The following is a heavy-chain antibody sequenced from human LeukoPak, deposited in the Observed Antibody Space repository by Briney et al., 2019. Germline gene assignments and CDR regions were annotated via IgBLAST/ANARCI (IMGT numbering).Heavy chain of an antibody. D-gene: IGHD2-21*02. V-gene: IGHV3-23*01. Sequence: PGGSLRLSCAASGFTFSSYAMSWVRQAPGKGLEWVSAISGNGGSTCYADSVKGRFTISRDNSKNTLYLQMNSLRAEDTAVYYCAKDCGGHCWFDYWGQGTLVTVSS. J-gene: IGHJ4*02. CDR1: GFTFSSYA. CDR2: ISGNGGST. CDR3: AKDCGGHCWFDY.